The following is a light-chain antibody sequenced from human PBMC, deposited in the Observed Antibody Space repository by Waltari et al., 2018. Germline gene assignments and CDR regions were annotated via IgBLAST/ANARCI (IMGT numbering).Light chain of an antibody. CDR2: DVN. V-gene: IGLV2-14*03. Sequence: QSALTQPASVSGSPGQSITISCTGTSSDIGRYYYVSWYQHHPGKAPKLMIFDVNERPSGVSNRLSVSKSGNAASLTISGLQAEDEAHYYCSSYTTTSTYVFGTGTKVTVL. J-gene: IGLJ1*01. CDR1: SSDIGRYYY. CDR3: SSYTTTSTYV.